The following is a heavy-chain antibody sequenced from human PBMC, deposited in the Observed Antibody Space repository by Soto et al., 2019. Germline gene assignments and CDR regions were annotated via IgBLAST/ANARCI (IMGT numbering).Heavy chain of an antibody. J-gene: IGHJ4*02. Sequence: ASVKVSCKVSGYTLTELSMHWVRQAPGKGLEWMGGFDPEDGETIYAQKFQGRVTMTEDTSTDTAYMELSSLRSEDTAVYYCATSGGYQWGLDYWGQGTLVTVSS. CDR3: ATSGGYQWGLDY. CDR2: FDPEDGET. CDR1: GYTLTELS. V-gene: IGHV1-24*01. D-gene: IGHD3-22*01.